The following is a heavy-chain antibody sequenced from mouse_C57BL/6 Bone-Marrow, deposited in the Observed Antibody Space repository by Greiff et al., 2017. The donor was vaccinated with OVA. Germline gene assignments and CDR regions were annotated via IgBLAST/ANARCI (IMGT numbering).Heavy chain of an antibody. V-gene: IGHV14-4*01. D-gene: IGHD1-1*01. J-gene: IGHJ2*01. CDR3: TPYYYGSSYGY. CDR1: GFNIKDDY. Sequence: VQLKESGAELVRPGASVKLSCTASGFNIKDDYMHWVKQRPEQGLEWIGWIVPENGDTEYASKFQGKATITADTSSNTAYLQLSSLTSEDTAVYYCTPYYYGSSYGYWGQGTTLTVSS. CDR2: IVPENGDT.